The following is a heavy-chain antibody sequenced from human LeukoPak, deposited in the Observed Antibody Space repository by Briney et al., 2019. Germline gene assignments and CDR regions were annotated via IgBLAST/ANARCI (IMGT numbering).Heavy chain of an antibody. CDR3: AKVPFCSTCWLDY. V-gene: IGHV3-23*01. Sequence: PGGALRLSCAASGFTFSSAAMSWVRQAPGKGLEWVSAVSGSGAGTYYADSVKGRFTISGDNSKDTLYLQMNSLRAEDTAVYYCAKVPFCSTCWLDYWGQGALVTVSS. CDR1: GFTFSSAA. J-gene: IGHJ4*02. D-gene: IGHD6-13*01. CDR2: VSGSGAGT.